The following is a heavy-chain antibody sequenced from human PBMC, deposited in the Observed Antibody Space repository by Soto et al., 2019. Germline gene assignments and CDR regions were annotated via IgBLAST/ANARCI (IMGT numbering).Heavy chain of an antibody. CDR1: GSTFSNAW. J-gene: IGHJ4*02. CDR2: IKSKTDGVTT. V-gene: IGHV3-15*01. D-gene: IGHD3-16*01. Sequence: GALLPSCTASGSTFSNAWMSWVRQAPGKGLEWVGLIKSKTDGVTTDYAAPVKGRFTISRDDSKNTLYLQMNSLKTEDTAVYYCNTALPTFGGVNSFDYWGQGTLVTVYS. CDR3: NTALPTFGGVNSFDY.